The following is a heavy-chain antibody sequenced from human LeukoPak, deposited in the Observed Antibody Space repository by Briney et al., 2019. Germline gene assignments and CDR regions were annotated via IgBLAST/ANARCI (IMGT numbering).Heavy chain of an antibody. CDR2: INPDSGGT. Sequence: GASVKVSCKASGYTFTVYYIHWVRQAPGQGLEWMGWINPDSGGTNYAQKIQGRVTMTRDTSISTAYMDLSSLRSDDTAVYYCARGPYYYGSGRFDYWGQGTLVTVSS. D-gene: IGHD3-10*01. CDR1: GYTFTVYY. CDR3: ARGPYYYGSGRFDY. V-gene: IGHV1-2*02. J-gene: IGHJ4*02.